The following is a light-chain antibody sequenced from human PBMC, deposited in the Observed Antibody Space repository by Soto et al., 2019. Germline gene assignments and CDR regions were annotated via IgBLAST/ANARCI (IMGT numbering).Light chain of an antibody. CDR2: RNN. J-gene: IGLJ2*01. Sequence: QPVLTQPPSASGTPGQRVTISCSGSSSNIGSNYVYWYQQLPGTAPKLLIYRNNQRPSGVPDRFSGSKSGTSASLAISGLGSDDEADYYCAALDDSLSGVVFGGGTKLTVL. V-gene: IGLV1-47*01. CDR3: AALDDSLSGVV. CDR1: SSNIGSNY.